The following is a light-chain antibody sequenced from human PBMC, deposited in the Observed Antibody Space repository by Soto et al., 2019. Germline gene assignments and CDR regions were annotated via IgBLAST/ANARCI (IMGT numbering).Light chain of an antibody. J-gene: IGLJ3*02. CDR1: NSNIGAGYD. V-gene: IGLV1-40*01. CDR3: QSYDSSLSGWV. Sequence: QPVLTQPPSVSGAPGQRVTISCTGYNSNIGAGYDVHWYQQLPGTAPKLLIYGNSNRPSGVPDRFSASKSGTSAPLAITGLQAEDEADYYCQSYDSSLSGWVFGGGTKLTVL. CDR2: GNS.